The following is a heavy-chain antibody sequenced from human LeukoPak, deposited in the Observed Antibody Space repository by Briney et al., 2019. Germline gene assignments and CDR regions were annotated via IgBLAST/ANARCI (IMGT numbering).Heavy chain of an antibody. CDR2: INPNSGGT. D-gene: IGHD1-7*01. CDR1: GYTFTGYY. Sequence: ASVKVSCKASGYTFTGYYMHWGRQAPGQGLEWMGWINPNSGGTNYAQKFQGRVTMTRDTSISTAYMELSRLRSDDTAVYYCARANWNYNDYYYYYKDVWGKGTTVTVSS. V-gene: IGHV1-2*02. J-gene: IGHJ6*03. CDR3: ARANWNYNDYYYYYKDV.